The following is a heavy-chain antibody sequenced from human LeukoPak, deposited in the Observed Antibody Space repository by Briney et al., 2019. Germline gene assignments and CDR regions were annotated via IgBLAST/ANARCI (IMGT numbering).Heavy chain of an antibody. CDR1: GYSISSGYY. CDR3: ARYVSSGFYFDY. Sequence: KPSXTLSLTCGVSGYSISSGYYWSWIRQPPGKGLEWIATIYHSGITYHNPSLKSRVSISVDTSKNEFSVNVRSVTAADTAVYYCARYVSSGFYFDYWGQGTLVTVSS. J-gene: IGHJ4*02. CDR2: IYHSGIT. V-gene: IGHV4-38-2*01. D-gene: IGHD3-22*01.